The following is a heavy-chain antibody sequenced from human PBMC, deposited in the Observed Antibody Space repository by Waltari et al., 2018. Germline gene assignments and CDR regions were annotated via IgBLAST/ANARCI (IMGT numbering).Heavy chain of an antibody. CDR3: AGVVISSGWYGHFDY. D-gene: IGHD6-19*01. J-gene: IGHJ4*02. CDR1: GGSISSYY. Sequence: QVQLQESGPGLVKPSETLSLTCTVSGGSISSYYWSWIRQPAGKGLEWIGRIYTSGSTNYNPSLKSGVTMSVDTSKNQFSLKLSSVTAADTAVYYCAGVVISSGWYGHFDYWGQGTLVTVSS. CDR2: IYTSGST. V-gene: IGHV4-4*07.